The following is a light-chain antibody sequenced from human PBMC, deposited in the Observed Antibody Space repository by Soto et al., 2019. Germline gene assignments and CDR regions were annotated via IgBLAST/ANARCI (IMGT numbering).Light chain of an antibody. CDR1: SSDVGGNNY. CDR2: EVS. V-gene: IGLV2-8*01. Sequence: QSALTQPPSASGSPGQSVTISCTGTSSDVGGNNYVSWYQQHPGKAPKLMIYEVSKRPSVVPDRFSGSKSGNTASLTVSGLQAEDEADYYCFSYADSNNVFGTGTKLTVL. CDR3: FSYADSNNV. J-gene: IGLJ1*01.